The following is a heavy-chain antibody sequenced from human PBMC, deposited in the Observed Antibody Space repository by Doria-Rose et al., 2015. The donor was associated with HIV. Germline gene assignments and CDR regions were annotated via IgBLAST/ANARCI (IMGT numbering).Heavy chain of an antibody. CDR2: TYYTGTS. Sequence: GLVKPSEALSLTCSVSGASVSSRGYYWNWIRQVPGKGLESLGYTYYTGTSDYSPSLKSRLNMAVDTSKNQFSLKLSFVTVADTAVYYCARMGSYRELDYWGQGALVIVSA. V-gene: IGHV4-31*03. CDR3: ARMGSYRELDY. D-gene: IGHD3-3*01. CDR1: GASVSSRGYY. J-gene: IGHJ4*02.